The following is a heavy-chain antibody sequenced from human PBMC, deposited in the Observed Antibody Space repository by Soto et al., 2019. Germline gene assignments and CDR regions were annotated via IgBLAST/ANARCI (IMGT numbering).Heavy chain of an antibody. J-gene: IGHJ4*02. D-gene: IGHD3-22*01. CDR3: ARDHHSFYDTSGYYPYFDY. V-gene: IGHV4-61*01. CDR2: IYYSGST. Sequence: QVQLQESGPGLVKPSETLSLTCTVSGGSVNTAPYYWSWIRQPPGKGLEWIGYIYYSGSTNYNPSLKSRVSISLDTSKNQFSLNLSSVTAADTAVYFCARDHHSFYDTSGYYPYFDYWGQGTLVTVSS. CDR1: GGSVNTAPYY.